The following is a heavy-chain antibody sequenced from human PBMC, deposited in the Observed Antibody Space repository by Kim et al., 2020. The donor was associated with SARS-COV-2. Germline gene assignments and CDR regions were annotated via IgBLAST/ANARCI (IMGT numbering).Heavy chain of an antibody. CDR2: ISSSSSYI. D-gene: IGHD6-13*01. CDR1: GFTFSSYS. V-gene: IGHV3-21*01. Sequence: GGSLRLSCAASGFTFSSYSMNWVRQAPGKGLEWVSSISSSSSYIYYADSVKGRFTISRDNAKNSLYLQMNSLRAEDTAVYYCATPFSAAGTVPWGQGTLVTVSS. J-gene: IGHJ5*02. CDR3: ATPFSAAGTVP.